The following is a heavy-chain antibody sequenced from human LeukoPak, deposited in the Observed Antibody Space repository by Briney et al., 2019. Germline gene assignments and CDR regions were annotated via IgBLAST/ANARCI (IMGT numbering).Heavy chain of an antibody. J-gene: IGHJ3*02. CDR1: GFTFSGYS. V-gene: IGHV3-21*01. Sequence: GGSLRLSCAASGFTFSGYSMNWVRQAPGKGLEWVSSISSSSSYIYYADSVKGRFTISRDNAKNSLYLQMNSLRAEDTAVYYCARWGIAAAGTMWGPDAFDIWGQGTMVTVSS. CDR3: ARWGIAAAGTMWGPDAFDI. CDR2: ISSSSSYI. D-gene: IGHD6-13*01.